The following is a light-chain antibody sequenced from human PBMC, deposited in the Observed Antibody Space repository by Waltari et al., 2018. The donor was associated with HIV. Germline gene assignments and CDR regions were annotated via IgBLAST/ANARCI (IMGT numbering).Light chain of an antibody. Sequence: EIVLTQSPDTLSLSQGERATLSCRASQSVSGSYLALYQQQPGQAPRLLIYGASSRATGIPDRFSGRGSGTDFTLTISRLEPEDFAVYVCQHYGSFRLTFGGGTKVEIK. CDR2: GAS. J-gene: IGKJ4*01. V-gene: IGKV3-20*01. CDR3: QHYGSFRLT. CDR1: QSVSGSY.